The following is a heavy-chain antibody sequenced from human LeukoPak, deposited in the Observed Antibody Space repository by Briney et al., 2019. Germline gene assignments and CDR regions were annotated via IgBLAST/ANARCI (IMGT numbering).Heavy chain of an antibody. J-gene: IGHJ4*02. CDR2: IVPNNGDT. Sequence: GASVKVSCKASGYTFTVYYIHWVRQAPGQGLEWMGWIVPNNGDTHHAQKFQGRVTMTRDTSISTAYMELSRLTSDDTAVYFCARDEGRGGDLGYWGQGTLVSVSS. CDR3: ARDEGRGGDLGY. CDR1: GYTFTVYY. V-gene: IGHV1-2*02. D-gene: IGHD3-10*01.